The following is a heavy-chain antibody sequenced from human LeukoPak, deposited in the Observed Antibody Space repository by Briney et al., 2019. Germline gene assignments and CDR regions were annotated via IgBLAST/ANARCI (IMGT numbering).Heavy chain of an antibody. CDR3: ARGDGVVVTATARKNDY. V-gene: IGHV4-61*01. D-gene: IGHD2-21*02. CDR1: GGSVSSGSYY. Sequence: KPSETLSLTCTVSGGSVSSGSYYWSWIRQPPGKGLEWIGYIYYSGSTNYNPSLKSRVTISVDTSKNQFSLKLSSVTAADTAVYYCARGDGVVVTATARKNDYWGQGTLVTVSS. CDR2: IYYSGST. J-gene: IGHJ4*02.